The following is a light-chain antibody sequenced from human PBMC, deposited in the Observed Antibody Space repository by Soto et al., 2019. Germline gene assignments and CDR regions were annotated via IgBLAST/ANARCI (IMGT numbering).Light chain of an antibody. J-gene: IGKJ4*01. V-gene: IGKV3-20*01. Sequence: EIVLTQSPGTLSLSPGERATLSCRASQSVSSSYLAWYQQKPGQAPRLLIYGASSRATGIPGRYSGSGSGTDFTVTISRLEPEDFAVYYCQHYGSLVLTFGGGTKVEIK. CDR3: QHYGSLVLT. CDR2: GAS. CDR1: QSVSSSY.